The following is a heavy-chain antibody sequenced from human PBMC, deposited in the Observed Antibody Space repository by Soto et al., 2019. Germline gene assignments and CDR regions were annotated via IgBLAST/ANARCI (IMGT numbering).Heavy chain of an antibody. CDR3: ARRQVGDYGSGMDDFDI. D-gene: IGHD3-10*01. V-gene: IGHV1-69*02. J-gene: IGHJ3*02. Sequence: QVQLVQSGAEVKKPGSSVKVSCKASGGTFSSYTISWVRQAPGHGLELMGRIIPILGIANYAQKFQGRVTITADKSTSTAYMELSSLRSEDSAVYYCARRQVGDYGSGMDDFDIWGQGTMVTVSS. CDR2: IIPILGIA. CDR1: GGTFSSYT.